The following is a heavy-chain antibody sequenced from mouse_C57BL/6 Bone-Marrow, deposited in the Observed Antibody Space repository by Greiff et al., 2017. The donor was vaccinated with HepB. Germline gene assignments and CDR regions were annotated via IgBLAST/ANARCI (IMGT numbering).Heavy chain of an antibody. V-gene: IGHV1-81*01. CDR2: IYPRSGNT. J-gene: IGHJ1*03. CDR3: ARWCTTVVARWYFDV. CDR1: GYTFTSYG. D-gene: IGHD1-1*01. Sequence: QVQLQQSGAELARPGASVKLSCKASGYTFTSYGISWVKQRTGQGLEWIGEIYPRSGNTYYNEKFKGKATLTADKSSSTAYMELRSLTSEDSAVYFCARWCTTVVARWYFDVWGTGTTVTVSS.